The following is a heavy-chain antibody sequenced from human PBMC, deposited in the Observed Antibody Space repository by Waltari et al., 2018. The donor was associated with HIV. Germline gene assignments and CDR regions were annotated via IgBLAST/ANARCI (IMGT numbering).Heavy chain of an antibody. D-gene: IGHD2-15*01. J-gene: IGHJ6*02. Sequence: QGQLVESGGGVVQPGGSMRPTGAASGFSSCISGVHRVRQAPGKGLEWVTFIRYDGNTKYYADSVKGRFTISRDNSKNTLYLQMSSLRAEDTAVYYCAKELRSGYSYYYYGMDVWGQGTTVTVSS. CDR3: AKELRSGYSYYYYGMDV. CDR1: GFSSCISG. V-gene: IGHV3-30*02. CDR2: IRYDGNTK.